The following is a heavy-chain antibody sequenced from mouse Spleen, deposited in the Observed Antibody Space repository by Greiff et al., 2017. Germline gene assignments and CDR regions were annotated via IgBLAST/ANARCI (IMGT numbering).Heavy chain of an antibody. J-gene: IGHJ2*01. CDR2: IRLKSDNYAT. CDR1: GFTFSNYW. CDR3: TADGNYYFDY. V-gene: IGHV6-3*01. D-gene: IGHD2-1*01. Sequence: DVMLVESGGGLVQPGGSMKLSCVASGFTFSNYWMNWVRQSPEKGLEWVAQIRLKSDNYATHYAESVKGRFTISRDDSKSSVYLQMNNLRAEDTGIYYCTADGNYYFDYWGQGTTLTVSS.